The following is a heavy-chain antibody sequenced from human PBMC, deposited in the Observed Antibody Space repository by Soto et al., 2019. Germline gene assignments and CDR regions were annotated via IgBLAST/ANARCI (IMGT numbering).Heavy chain of an antibody. D-gene: IGHD3-10*01. J-gene: IGHJ6*02. V-gene: IGHV4-30-2*01. CDR3: AGVYGSGSYSLYYYYGMDV. CDR1: GGSISSGGYS. Sequence: TLSLTCAVSGGSISSGGYSWSWIRQPPGKGLEWIGYIYHSGSTYYNPSLKSRVTISVDRSKNQFSLKLSSVTAADTAVYYCAGVYGSGSYSLYYYYGMDVWGQGTTVTVSS. CDR2: IYHSGST.